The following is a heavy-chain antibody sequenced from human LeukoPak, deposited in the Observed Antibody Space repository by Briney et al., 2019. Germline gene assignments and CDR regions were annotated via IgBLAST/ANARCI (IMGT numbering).Heavy chain of an antibody. V-gene: IGHV1-69*04. J-gene: IGHJ5*02. D-gene: IGHD6-19*01. CDR3: ASESLTSGWTDWFDP. CDR1: GGTFSSYA. Sequence: SVKVSCKASGGTFSSYAISWVRQAPGQGLEWMGRIIPILGIANYAQKFQGRVTITADKSTSTAYMELSSLRSEDTAVYYCASESLTSGWTDWFDPWGQGTLVTVSS. CDR2: IIPILGIA.